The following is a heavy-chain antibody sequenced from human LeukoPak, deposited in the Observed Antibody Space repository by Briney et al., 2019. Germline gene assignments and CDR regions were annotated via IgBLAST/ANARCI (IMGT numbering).Heavy chain of an antibody. Sequence: SETLSLTCTVSGGSISTYFWSWIRQPPGKGLEWIGYIYYSGSTNYNPSLKSRVTISLDTSKNQFSLKLSSVTAADTAMYYCARESSGWFTQVVNWGQGTLVTVSS. CDR2: IYYSGST. D-gene: IGHD6-19*01. J-gene: IGHJ4*02. CDR3: ARESSGWFTQVVN. V-gene: IGHV4-59*01. CDR1: GGSISTYF.